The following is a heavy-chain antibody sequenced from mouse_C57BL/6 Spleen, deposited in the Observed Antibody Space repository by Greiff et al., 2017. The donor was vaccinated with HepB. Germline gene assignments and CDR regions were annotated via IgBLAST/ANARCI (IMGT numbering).Heavy chain of an antibody. V-gene: IGHV1-18*01. J-gene: IGHJ4*01. CDR3: ARSYYYGAYYYAMDY. CDR1: GYTFTDYN. Sequence: VQLQQSGPELVKPGASVKIPCKASGYTFTDYNMDWVKQSHGKSLEWIGDINPNNGGTIYNQKFKGKATLTVDKSSSTAYMELRSLTSEDTAVYYCARSYYYGAYYYAMDYWGQGTSVTVSS. D-gene: IGHD1-1*01. CDR2: INPNNGGT.